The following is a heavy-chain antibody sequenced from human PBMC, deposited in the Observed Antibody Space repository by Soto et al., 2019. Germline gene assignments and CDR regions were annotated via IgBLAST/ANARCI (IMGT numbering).Heavy chain of an antibody. D-gene: IGHD3-3*01. J-gene: IGHJ6*02. CDR2: INAGNGNT. CDR3: ALGVGPIDFWSGYPIYGMDV. V-gene: IGHV1-3*01. Sequence: ASVKVSCKASGYTFTSYAMHWVRQAPGQRLEWMGWINAGNGNTKYSQKFQGRVTITRDTSASTAYMELSSLRSEDTAVYYCALGVGPIDFWSGYPIYGMDVWGQGTTVTVSS. CDR1: GYTFTSYA.